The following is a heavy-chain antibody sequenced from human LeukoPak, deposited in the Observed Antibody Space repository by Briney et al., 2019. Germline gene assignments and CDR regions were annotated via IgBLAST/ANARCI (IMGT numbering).Heavy chain of an antibody. CDR3: ARSDGYCAGGSCSPDY. V-gene: IGHV3-30*03. Sequence: GGSLRLSCAATGFTFNNFGVHWVRQAPGKGLEWVAVISYDGGHKYYADSVTGRFTISRDNSKNTVYLQMSSLSAEDTALYYCARSDGYCAGGSCSPDYWGQGTLVTVSS. CDR2: ISYDGGHK. J-gene: IGHJ4*02. CDR1: GFTFNNFG. D-gene: IGHD2-8*02.